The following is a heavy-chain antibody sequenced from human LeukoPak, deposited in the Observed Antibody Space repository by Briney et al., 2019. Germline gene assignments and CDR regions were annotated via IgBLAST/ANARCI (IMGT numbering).Heavy chain of an antibody. CDR3: ARSAWDTAMVTSHPHHFDY. D-gene: IGHD5-18*01. J-gene: IGHJ4*02. CDR1: GFTFSDYY. CDR2: ISSSGSII. Sequence: PGGSLRLSCAASGFTFSDYYMSWIRQAPGKGLEWVSYISSSGSIIYYADSVKGRFTISRDNAKNSLYLQMNSLRAEDTAVYYCARSAWDTAMVTSHPHHFDYWGQGTLVTVSS. V-gene: IGHV3-11*04.